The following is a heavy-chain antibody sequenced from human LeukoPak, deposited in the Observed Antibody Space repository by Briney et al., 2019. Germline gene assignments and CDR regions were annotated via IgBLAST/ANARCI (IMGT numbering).Heavy chain of an antibody. CDR2: MNPISGNT. CDR3: ARGGSHYDILTGYRYYYYYYMDV. Sequence: GASVKVSCKASGYTFTSYDINWVRQAPGQGLEWMGWMNPISGNTGYAQKFQGRVTMTRNTSISTAYRELSSLRSEDTAVYYCARGGSHYDILTGYRYYYYYYMDVWGKGTTVTVSS. V-gene: IGHV1-8*01. D-gene: IGHD3-9*01. J-gene: IGHJ6*03. CDR1: GYTFTSYD.